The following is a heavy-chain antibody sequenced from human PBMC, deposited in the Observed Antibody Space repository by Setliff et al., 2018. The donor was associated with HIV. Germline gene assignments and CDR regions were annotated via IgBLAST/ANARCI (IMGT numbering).Heavy chain of an antibody. V-gene: IGHV4-39*02. CDR3: ARMESTRPPRGLDY. CDR2: IYYTGST. D-gene: IGHD6-6*01. Sequence: PSETLSLTCTVSCGSVSSSSYYWGWIRQPTGKGLEWIGTIYYTGSTQYNPSFKSRVTISIDTSKNHFSLNLISVTAADTAVYYCARMESTRPPRGLDYWGQGSLVTVSS. J-gene: IGHJ4*02. CDR1: CGSVSSSSYY.